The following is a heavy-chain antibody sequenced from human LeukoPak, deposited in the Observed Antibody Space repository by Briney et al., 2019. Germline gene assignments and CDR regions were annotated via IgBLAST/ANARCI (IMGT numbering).Heavy chain of an antibody. CDR3: ARGSGSFSGGFDY. V-gene: IGHV3-23*01. J-gene: IGHJ4*02. Sequence: GGSLRLSCAASGFTFSSYAMSWVRQAPGKGLEWVAGISGSGGRTFYADSVKGRFIISRDNSKNTLYLQMNSLRAEDTAVYYCARGSGSFSGGFDYWGQGTLVTVSS. CDR2: ISGSGGRT. CDR1: GFTFSSYA. D-gene: IGHD1-26*01.